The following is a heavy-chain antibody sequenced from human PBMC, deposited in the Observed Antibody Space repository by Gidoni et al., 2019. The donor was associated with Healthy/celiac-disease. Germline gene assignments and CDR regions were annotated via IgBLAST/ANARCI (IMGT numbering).Heavy chain of an antibody. J-gene: IGHJ6*02. CDR3: AVNYYDSSGYYRYYYYGMDV. D-gene: IGHD3-22*01. CDR1: GGTFSSYA. V-gene: IGHV1-69*06. Sequence: QVQLVQSGAEVKKPGSSVKVSCKASGGTFSSYAISWVRKAPGQGLEWMGGIIPIFGTANYAQKFQGRVTITADKSTSTAYMELSSLRSEDTAVYYCAVNYYDSSGYYRYYYYGMDVWGQGTTVTVSS. CDR2: IIPIFGTA.